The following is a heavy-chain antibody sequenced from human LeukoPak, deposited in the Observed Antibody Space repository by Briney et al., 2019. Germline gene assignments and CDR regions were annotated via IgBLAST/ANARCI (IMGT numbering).Heavy chain of an antibody. CDR3: AKDGLHGGSYSFYFDY. V-gene: IGHV3-30*02. Sequence: RAGGSLRLSCAASGFTFSSYGMHWVRQAPGKGLEWVAVIWYGGSNKYYADSVKGRFTISRDNSKNTLYLQMNSLRAEDTAVYYCAKDGLHGGSYSFYFDYWGQGTLVTVSS. J-gene: IGHJ4*02. CDR2: IWYGGSNK. CDR1: GFTFSSYG. D-gene: IGHD1-26*01.